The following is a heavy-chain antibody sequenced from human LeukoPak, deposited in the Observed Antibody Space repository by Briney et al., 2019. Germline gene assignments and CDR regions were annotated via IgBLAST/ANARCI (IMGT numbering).Heavy chain of an antibody. V-gene: IGHV4-30-2*01. Sequence: KPSQTLSLTCAVSGGSISSGGYSWSWIRQPPGKGLEWIGYIYHSGSTYYNPSLKSRVTISVDRSKNQFSLKLSSVTAADTAVYYCARDQGSSWYGYWGQGTLVTVSS. CDR2: IYHSGST. D-gene: IGHD6-13*01. CDR3: ARDQGSSWYGY. J-gene: IGHJ4*02. CDR1: GGSISSGGYS.